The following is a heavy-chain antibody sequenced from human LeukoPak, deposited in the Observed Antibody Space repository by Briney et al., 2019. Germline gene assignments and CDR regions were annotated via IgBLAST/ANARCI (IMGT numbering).Heavy chain of an antibody. CDR1: GFTFSSYA. CDR3: ARVVVGVTNRFDP. D-gene: IGHD2-15*01. J-gene: IGHJ5*02. CDR2: ISYDGSNK. Sequence: GGSLRLSCAASGFTFSSYAMHWVRQTPGKGLEWVAVISYDGSNKYYADSVKGRFTISRDNSKNTLYLQMNSLRAEDTAVYYCARVVVGVTNRFDPWGQGTLVIVSS. V-gene: IGHV3-30-3*01.